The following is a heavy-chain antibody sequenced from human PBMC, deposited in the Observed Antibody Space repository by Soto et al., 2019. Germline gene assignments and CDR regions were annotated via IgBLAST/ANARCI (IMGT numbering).Heavy chain of an antibody. J-gene: IGHJ4*02. CDR1: GVTVSSNY. Sequence: GGSLRLSCAASGVTVSSNYMSWVRQAPGKGLEWVSVIYSGGSTYYADSVKGRFTISRDNSKNTLYLQMNSLRAEDTAVYYCARVSSGWYYFDYWGQGTLVTGSS. CDR2: IYSGGST. D-gene: IGHD6-19*01. V-gene: IGHV3-53*01. CDR3: ARVSSGWYYFDY.